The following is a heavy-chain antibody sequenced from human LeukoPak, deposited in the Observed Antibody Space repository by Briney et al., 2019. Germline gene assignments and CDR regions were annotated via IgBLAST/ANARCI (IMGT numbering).Heavy chain of an antibody. CDR3: ARGPSVTQVY. CDR2: ISSSGSTI. V-gene: IGHV3-48*03. CDR1: GFTFSSYE. Sequence: PGGSLRLSCAASGFTFSSYEMNWVRQAPGKGLEWVSYISSSGSTIYYADSVKGRFTISRDNAKNSLYLQMNSLRAEDTAVYYCARGPSVTQVYWGQGTLVTVPS. D-gene: IGHD4-17*01. J-gene: IGHJ4*02.